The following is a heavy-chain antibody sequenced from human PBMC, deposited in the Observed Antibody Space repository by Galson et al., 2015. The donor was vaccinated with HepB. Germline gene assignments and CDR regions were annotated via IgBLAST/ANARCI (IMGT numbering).Heavy chain of an antibody. CDR2: IKQDGSEK. V-gene: IGHV3-7*01. J-gene: IGHJ6*02. CDR3: ARDADYYYYGMDV. CDR1: GFTFNNYW. Sequence: SLRLSCAASGFTFNNYWMSWVRQAPGKGLEWVAHIKQDGSEKYYVDSVKGRFTISRDNAKNSLYLQMNSLRAEDTAVYYCARDADYYYYGMDVWGQGTTVTVSS.